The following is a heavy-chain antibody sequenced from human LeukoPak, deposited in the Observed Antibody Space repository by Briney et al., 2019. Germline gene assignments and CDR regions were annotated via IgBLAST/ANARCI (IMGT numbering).Heavy chain of an antibody. Sequence: GGFLRLSCAASGFTFSSYSMNWVRQAPGKGLEWVSYISSSSSTIYYADSVKGRFTISRDNAKNSLYLQMNSLRAEDTAVYYCARGAYGYYDSSGYYYYAFDIWGHGTMVTVSS. CDR1: GFTFSSYS. J-gene: IGHJ3*02. D-gene: IGHD3-22*01. CDR3: ARGAYGYYDSSGYYYYAFDI. V-gene: IGHV3-48*01. CDR2: ISSSSSTI.